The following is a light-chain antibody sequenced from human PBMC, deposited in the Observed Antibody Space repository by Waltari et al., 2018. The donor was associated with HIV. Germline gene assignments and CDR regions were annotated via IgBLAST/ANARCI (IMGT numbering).Light chain of an antibody. Sequence: QSALTQPASVSGSPGQSITISCTGTSSDVGGYNYVSWYQQHPGKAPKLMIFEVSTRPSGVSNRFSASKAVNTASLTIAGLQAEDEADYYCSAYTTRSTPDPNWVFGGGTKLTVL. V-gene: IGLV2-14*01. CDR3: SAYTTRSTPDPNWV. J-gene: IGLJ3*02. CDR1: SSDVGGYNY. CDR2: EVS.